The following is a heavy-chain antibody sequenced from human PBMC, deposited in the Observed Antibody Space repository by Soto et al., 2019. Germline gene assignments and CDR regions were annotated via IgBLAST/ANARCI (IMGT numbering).Heavy chain of an antibody. J-gene: IGHJ1*01. D-gene: IGHD2-15*01. CDR3: ARAAPRYGSGGSCYSGSAY. CDR2: INHSGST. V-gene: IGHV4-34*01. CDR1: GGSFSGYY. Sequence: SETLSLTCAVYGGSFSGYYWSWIRQPPVKGLEWIGEINHSGSTNYNPSLTSRVTISVDTSKNQFSLKLSSVTAADTAVYYCARAAPRYGSGGSCYSGSAYWGQGTRVTVS.